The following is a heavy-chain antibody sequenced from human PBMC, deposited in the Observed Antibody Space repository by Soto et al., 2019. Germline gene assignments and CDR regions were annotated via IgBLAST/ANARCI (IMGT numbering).Heavy chain of an antibody. Sequence: PGGSLRLSCAASGFTFSSYGMHWVRQAPGKGLEWVAVISYDGSNKYYADSVKGRFTISRDNSKNTLYLQMNSLRAEDTAVYYCAKVSSGWYGVPHYWGQGTLVTVS. D-gene: IGHD6-19*01. CDR3: AKVSSGWYGVPHY. CDR1: GFTFSSYG. V-gene: IGHV3-30*18. J-gene: IGHJ4*02. CDR2: ISYDGSNK.